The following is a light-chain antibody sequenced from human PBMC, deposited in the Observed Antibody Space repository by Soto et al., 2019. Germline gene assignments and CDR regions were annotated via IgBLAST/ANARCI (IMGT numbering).Light chain of an antibody. CDR3: SSYTSSSPVI. CDR2: EVS. V-gene: IGLV2-14*01. Sequence: QSVLTQPASVSGSPGQSITISCTGTSSDVGGYNYVCWYQQHPGKAPKLMIYEVSNRPSGISNRFSGSKSGNTASLTISGLQAEDEAHYYCSSYTSSSPVIFGGGTKLTVL. J-gene: IGLJ2*01. CDR1: SSDVGGYNY.